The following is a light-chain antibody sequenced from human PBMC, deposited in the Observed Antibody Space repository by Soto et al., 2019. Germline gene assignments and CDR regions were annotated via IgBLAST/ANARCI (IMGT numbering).Light chain of an antibody. V-gene: IGLV2-14*01. CDR3: SSYTSSTSWV. Sequence: QSALTQRASVSGSPGQSIIISCRGTSSDVGAYNYVSWYQHHPGKAPKLMIYEVNNRPSGVSNRFSGSKSGNTASLTISGLQAEDEGDYYCSSYTSSTSWVFGGGTKLTVL. CDR1: SSDVGAYNY. CDR2: EVN. J-gene: IGLJ3*02.